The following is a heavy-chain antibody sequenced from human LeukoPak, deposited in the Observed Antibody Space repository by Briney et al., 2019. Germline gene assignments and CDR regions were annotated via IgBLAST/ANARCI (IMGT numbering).Heavy chain of an antibody. CDR2: ISSSGRT. Sequence: SETLSLTCTVSGGSISSDTYFWSWIRQPAGKGLEWIGRISSSGRTDYNPSLKSRVTISVDTTKNQLSMKLGSVTAADTAVYYRAKGAGPPWFDPWGQGTLVTVSS. V-gene: IGHV4-61*02. J-gene: IGHJ5*02. D-gene: IGHD6-19*01. CDR3: AKGAGPPWFDP. CDR1: GGSISSDTYF.